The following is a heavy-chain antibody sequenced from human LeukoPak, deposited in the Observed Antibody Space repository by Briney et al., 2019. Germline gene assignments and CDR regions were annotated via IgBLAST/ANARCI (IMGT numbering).Heavy chain of an antibody. D-gene: IGHD3-22*01. Sequence: GGSLRLSCAASGLTVSGNFMSWVRQAPGKGPEWVSVIYSGGSTYYADSVKGRFSISRDNSKNTLYLLMNSLRAEDTAVYYCARVVYSGGYSQGFDIWGQGAMVTVSS. V-gene: IGHV3-66*01. CDR3: ARVVYSGGYSQGFDI. J-gene: IGHJ3*02. CDR2: IYSGGST. CDR1: GLTVSGNF.